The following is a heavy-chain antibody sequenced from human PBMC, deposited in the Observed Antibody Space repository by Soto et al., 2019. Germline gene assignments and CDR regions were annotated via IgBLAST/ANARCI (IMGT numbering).Heavy chain of an antibody. CDR3: ARDPGYYDSSGYYYINWFAP. V-gene: IGHV3-48*01. CDR1: GFTFSSYS. CDR2: ISSSSSTI. D-gene: IGHD3-22*01. J-gene: IGHJ5*02. Sequence: EVQLVESGGGLVQPGGSLRLSCAASGFTFSSYSMNWVRQAPGKGLEWVSYISSSSSTIYYADSVKGRFTISRDNAKNSLYLQMNSLRAEDTAVYYCARDPGYYDSSGYYYINWFAPWGQGTLVTVSS.